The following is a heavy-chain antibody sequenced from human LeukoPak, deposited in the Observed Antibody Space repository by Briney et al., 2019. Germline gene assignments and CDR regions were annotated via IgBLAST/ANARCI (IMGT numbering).Heavy chain of an antibody. CDR3: ARVSDDYGDVYYYYGMDV. CDR2: IIPILGIA. V-gene: IGHV1-69*04. Sequence: GASVKVSCKASGGTFSSYAISWVRQAPGQGLEWMGRIIPILGIANYAQKFQGRVTITADKSTSTAYMELSSLRSEDTAVYYCARVSDDYGDVYYYYGMDVWGQGTTVTVSS. CDR1: GGTFSSYA. D-gene: IGHD4-17*01. J-gene: IGHJ6*02.